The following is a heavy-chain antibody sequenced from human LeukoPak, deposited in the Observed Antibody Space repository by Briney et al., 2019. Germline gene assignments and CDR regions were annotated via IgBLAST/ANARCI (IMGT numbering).Heavy chain of an antibody. J-gene: IGHJ3*02. CDR2: IIPIFGTA. D-gene: IGHD5-18*01. V-gene: IGHV1-69*05. CDR1: GYTFTSYA. CDR3: ASTMWIQLWPIHDAFGI. Sequence: SVKVSCKASGYTFTSYAISWVRQAPGQGLEWMGRIIPIFGTANYAQKFQGRVTITTDESTSTAYMELSSLRSEDTAVYYCASTMWIQLWPIHDAFGIWGQGTMVTVSS.